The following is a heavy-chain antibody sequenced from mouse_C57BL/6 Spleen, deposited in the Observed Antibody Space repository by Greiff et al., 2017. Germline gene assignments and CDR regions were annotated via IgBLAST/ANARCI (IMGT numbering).Heavy chain of an antibody. CDR1: GYTFTSHW. CDR3: ARGTTVVATNWYFDV. D-gene: IGHD1-1*01. J-gene: IGHJ1*03. V-gene: IGHV1-55*01. CDR2: IYPGSGST. Sequence: QVQLQQPGAELVKPGASVKMSCKASGYTFTSHWITWVKQRPGQGLEWIGDIYPGSGSTNYNEKFKSKATLTVDTSSSTAYMQLSSLTSEDSAVYYCARGTTVVATNWYFDVWGTGTTVTVSS.